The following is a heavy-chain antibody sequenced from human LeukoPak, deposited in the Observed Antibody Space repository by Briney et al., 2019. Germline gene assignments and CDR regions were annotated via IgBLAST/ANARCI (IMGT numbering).Heavy chain of an antibody. CDR1: GVTFSNDG. D-gene: IGHD2-2*01. J-gene: IGHJ4*02. V-gene: IGHV3-21*01. Sequence: PGGSLRLSCAASGVTFSNDGMDWVRQAPGQGLEWVSSISGSSTYIYYADSVKGRFTISRDNAKSSLYLQMVSLRAEDTAVYYCARERACGASSCVAYYFDSWGQGTLVTVSS. CDR2: ISGSSTYI. CDR3: ARERACGASSCVAYYFDS.